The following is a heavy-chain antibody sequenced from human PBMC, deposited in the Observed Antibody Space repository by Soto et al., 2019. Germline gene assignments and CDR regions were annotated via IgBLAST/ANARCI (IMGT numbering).Heavy chain of an antibody. CDR2: ISSSGGTI. Sequence: GGSLRLSCGASGFTFSDDYMSWIRQAPGKGLEWVSYISSSGGTIYYADSVKGRFTISRDNAKNSLFLQMNSLRADDTAVYYCARASSPRDPWLDYWGQGTLVTGS. CDR1: GFTFSDDY. CDR3: ARASSPRDPWLDY. D-gene: IGHD5-18*01. J-gene: IGHJ4*02. V-gene: IGHV3-11*01.